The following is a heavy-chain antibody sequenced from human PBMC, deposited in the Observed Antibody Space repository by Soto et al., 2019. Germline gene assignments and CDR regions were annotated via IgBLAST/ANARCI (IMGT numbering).Heavy chain of an antibody. CDR3: ARDGIAVAGAFDY. Sequence: VQLWESGGGLVQPGGSLRLSCAASGFTFSSYGMHWVRQAPGKGLEWVAVIWYDGSNKYYADSVKGRFTISRDNSKNTLYLQMNSLRAEDTAVYYCARDGIAVAGAFDYWGQGTLVTVSS. J-gene: IGHJ4*02. D-gene: IGHD6-19*01. V-gene: IGHV3-33*08. CDR2: IWYDGSNK. CDR1: GFTFSSYG.